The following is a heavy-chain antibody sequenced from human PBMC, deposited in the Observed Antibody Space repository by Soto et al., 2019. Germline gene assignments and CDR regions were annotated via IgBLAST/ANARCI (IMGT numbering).Heavy chain of an antibody. V-gene: IGHV3-49*03. CDR1: GFTFGDYA. Sequence: GGSLRLSCTASGFTFGDYAMSWFRQAPGKGLEWVGFIRSKAYGGTTEYAASVKGRFTISRDDSKSIAYLQMNSLKTEDTAEYYCARESGSGWYHSHYWGQGTLVTVS. D-gene: IGHD6-19*01. CDR3: ARESGSGWYHSHY. CDR2: IRSKAYGGTT. J-gene: IGHJ4*02.